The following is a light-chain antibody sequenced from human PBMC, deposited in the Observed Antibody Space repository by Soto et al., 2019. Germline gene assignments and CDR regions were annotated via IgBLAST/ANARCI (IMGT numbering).Light chain of an antibody. CDR1: QSISSY. CDR2: AAS. CDR3: QQSYSTLST. J-gene: IGKJ3*01. Sequence: DIQMTQSTSSLSASVGDRVTITCRASQSISSYLNWYQQKPGKAPKLLIYAASSLQSGVPSRFSGSGSGTDFTLTISSLQPEDFATYYCQQSYSTLSTFGPGTKVDSK. V-gene: IGKV1-39*01.